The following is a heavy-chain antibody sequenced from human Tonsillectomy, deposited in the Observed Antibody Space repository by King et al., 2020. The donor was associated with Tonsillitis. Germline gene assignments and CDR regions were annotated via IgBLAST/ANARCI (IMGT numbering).Heavy chain of an antibody. Sequence: TLKESGPTLVKPTQPLTLTCTLSGFSLTTDGVGVGWIRQPPGKALEWLGILYWDDDKRYNPSLKTRLTITRDTSENQLVLTMTNMQAVYTATYYCAHHDLDGSDTKGGAFDCWGQGTMVFVSS. J-gene: IGHJ3*01. CDR2: LYWDDDK. CDR3: AHHDLDGSDTKGGAFDC. V-gene: IGHV2-5*02. CDR1: GFSLTTDGVG. D-gene: IGHD3-10*01.